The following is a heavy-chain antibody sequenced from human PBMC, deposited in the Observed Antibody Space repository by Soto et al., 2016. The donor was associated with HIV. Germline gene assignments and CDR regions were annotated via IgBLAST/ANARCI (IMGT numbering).Heavy chain of an antibody. V-gene: IGHV3-23*01. Sequence: EVQLLESGGGLVQPGGSLRLSCAASGFTFTNYAMTWVRQAPGKGLEWVSAISGSGGSTHYADSVKGRFTISRDNSKNTLYLQMNSLRAEDTAVYYCAKGGDAFDIWGQGTMVTVSS. J-gene: IGHJ3*02. CDR3: AKGGDAFDI. CDR2: ISGSGGST. CDR1: GFTFTNYA.